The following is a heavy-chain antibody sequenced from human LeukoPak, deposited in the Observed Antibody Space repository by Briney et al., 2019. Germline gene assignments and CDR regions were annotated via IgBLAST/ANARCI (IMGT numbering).Heavy chain of an antibody. CDR2: ITSSSYK. J-gene: IGHJ4*02. Sequence: GGSLRLSCAASGFTFSDYYMSWLRQAPGKGREWVSYITSSSYKNYSDCVKGRFTISRDNAKNALYLQMNSLRPDDSAVYYCAIDAGGYYPDYWGQGTLVTVSS. V-gene: IGHV3-11*06. CDR1: GFTFSDYY. D-gene: IGHD3-22*01. CDR3: AIDAGGYYPDY.